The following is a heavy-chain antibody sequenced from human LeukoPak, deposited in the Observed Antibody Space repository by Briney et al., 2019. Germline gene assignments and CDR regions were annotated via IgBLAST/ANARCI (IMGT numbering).Heavy chain of an antibody. CDR3: ARAGYYYDSSGRNAFDI. V-gene: IGHV3-66*01. J-gene: IGHJ3*02. CDR2: IYSGGST. D-gene: IGHD3-22*01. Sequence: GGSLRLSCAASGFTVSSNYMSWVRQAPGKGLEWVLVIYSGGSTYYADSVKGRFTISRDNSKNTLYLQMNSLRAEDTAVYYCARAGYYYDSSGRNAFDIWGQGTMVTVSS. CDR1: GFTVSSNY.